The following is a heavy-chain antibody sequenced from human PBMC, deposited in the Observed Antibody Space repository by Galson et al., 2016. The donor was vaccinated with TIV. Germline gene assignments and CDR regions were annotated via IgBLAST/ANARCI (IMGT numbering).Heavy chain of an antibody. J-gene: IGHJ6*02. V-gene: IGHV3-33*01. D-gene: IGHD3-9*01. CDR2: IWYDGNDK. CDR3: ARDRKYYDILTAGNSYYGMDV. Sequence: SLRLSCAASGFTFSSYDMHWVRQAPGKGLQWVAVIWYDGNDKYYADSVKGRFTISRDNSKNTLYLQMNSLIVEDTAVYYCARDRKYYDILTAGNSYYGMDVWGQGTTVTVSS. CDR1: GFTFSSYD.